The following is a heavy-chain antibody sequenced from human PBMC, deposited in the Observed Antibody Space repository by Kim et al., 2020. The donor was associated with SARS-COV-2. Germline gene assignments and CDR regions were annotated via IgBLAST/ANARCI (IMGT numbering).Heavy chain of an antibody. CDR1: GFTFSSYS. Sequence: GGSLRLSCAASGFTFSSYSMNWVRQAPGKGLEWVSYISSSSSTIYYADSVKGRFTISRDNAKNSLYLQMNSLRDEDTAVYYCARDHGQDVLLFSEIYYFDYWGQGTLVTVSS. V-gene: IGHV3-48*02. CDR3: ARDHGQDVLLFSEIYYFDY. D-gene: IGHD3-10*02. J-gene: IGHJ4*02. CDR2: ISSSSSTI.